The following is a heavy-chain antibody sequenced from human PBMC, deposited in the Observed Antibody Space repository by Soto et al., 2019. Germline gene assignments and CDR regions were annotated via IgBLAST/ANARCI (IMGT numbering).Heavy chain of an antibody. Sequence: GGSLRLSCAASGFTVSSNYMSWVRQAPGKGLEWVSVIYSGGSTYYADSVKGRFTISRDNSKNTLYLQMNSLRAEDTAVYCCARAMSYGDYYYYYYMDVWGKGTTVTVSS. CDR2: IYSGGST. CDR3: ARAMSYGDYYYYYYMDV. V-gene: IGHV3-66*01. CDR1: GFTVSSNY. D-gene: IGHD4-17*01. J-gene: IGHJ6*03.